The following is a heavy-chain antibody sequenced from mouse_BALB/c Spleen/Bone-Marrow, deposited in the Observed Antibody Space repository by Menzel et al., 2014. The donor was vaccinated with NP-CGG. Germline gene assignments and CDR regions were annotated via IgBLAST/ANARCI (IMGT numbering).Heavy chain of an antibody. J-gene: IGHJ2*01. V-gene: IGHV1-69*02. Sequence: VKLVESGAELVKPGASVKLSCKASGYTFTSYWMHWVKQRPGQGLEWIGEIDPSDSYTNYNQKFKGKATLTVDKSSSTTYMQLSSLTSEDTAVDYWARDPITTVVATDYWGQGTTLTVSS. CDR2: IDPSDSYT. D-gene: IGHD1-1*01. CDR1: GYTFTSYW. CDR3: ARDPITTVVATDY.